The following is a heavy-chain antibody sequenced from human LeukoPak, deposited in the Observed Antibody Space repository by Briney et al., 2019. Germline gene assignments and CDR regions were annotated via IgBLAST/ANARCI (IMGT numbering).Heavy chain of an antibody. CDR1: GDSVSNNSAA. D-gene: IGHD3-10*01. V-gene: IGHV6-1*01. Sequence: SQTLSLSCAISGDSVSNNSAAWSWIRQSPSRGLEWLGRTYYRSSWYNDYAESVKSRITFKPATSKNQFSLQLNSVTPEDTAMYYCARLAYYSGGYYFDYWGQGTLVTVSA. CDR3: ARLAYYSGGYYFDY. CDR2: TYYRSSWYN. J-gene: IGHJ4*02.